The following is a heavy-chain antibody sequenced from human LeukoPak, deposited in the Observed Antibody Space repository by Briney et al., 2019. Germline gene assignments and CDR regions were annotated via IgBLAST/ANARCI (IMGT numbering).Heavy chain of an antibody. Sequence: PGGSLRLSCAASGFTFSSYGMHWVRQAPGKGLEWVAVISYDGNGKYYADSVKGRFTISRDNSKNTLFLQMNSLRADDTAVFYCAKDGGFYGENFDYWGQGTLVTVSS. V-gene: IGHV3-30*18. CDR3: AKDGGFYGENFDY. CDR2: ISYDGNGK. CDR1: GFTFSSYG. J-gene: IGHJ4*02. D-gene: IGHD4-17*01.